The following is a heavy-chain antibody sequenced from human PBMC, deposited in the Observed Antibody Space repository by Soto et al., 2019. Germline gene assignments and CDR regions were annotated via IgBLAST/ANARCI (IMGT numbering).Heavy chain of an antibody. CDR3: ARDWGAPGRGSALGYYYHFGMDV. Sequence: EVQLVESGGGLVQPGGSLRLSCAASGFTFSPDWMNWVRQAPGKGLEWVANIKEDGSEAYYVDSVKGRFTISRDNAKNSLYRDMNSPGGEDTAVYYCARDWGAPGRGSALGYYYHFGMDVWGQGTTVTVPS. CDR1: GFTFSPDW. CDR2: IKEDGSEA. D-gene: IGHD3-16*01. V-gene: IGHV3-7*05. J-gene: IGHJ6*02.